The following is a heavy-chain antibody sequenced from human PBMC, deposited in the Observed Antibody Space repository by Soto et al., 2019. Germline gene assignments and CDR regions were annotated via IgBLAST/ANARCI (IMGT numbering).Heavy chain of an antibody. CDR3: ARDREYSSSPDFDY. D-gene: IGHD6-6*01. CDR1: GYSISSGYY. J-gene: IGHJ4*02. CDR2: IYHGGST. V-gene: IGHV4-38-2*02. Sequence: SETLSLTCAVSGYSISSGYYWGWIRQPPGKGLEWIGSIYHGGSTYYNPSLESRVAISVDTSKNQFSLKLSSVTAADTAVYYCARDREYSSSPDFDYWGQGTLVTVSS.